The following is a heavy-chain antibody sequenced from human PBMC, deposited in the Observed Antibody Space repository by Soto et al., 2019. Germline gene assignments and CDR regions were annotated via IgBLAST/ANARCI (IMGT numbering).Heavy chain of an antibody. Sequence: PGGSLRLSCAASGFTVSSSYMSWVRQAPGKGLEWVSVIYSGGNTYYADSVTGRFTISRDNSKNTLYLQMNSLRAEDTAVYYCARSLHYYDSSEISGYFRTLYFDYWGQGTLVTVSS. J-gene: IGHJ4*02. CDR1: GFTVSSSY. D-gene: IGHD3-22*01. V-gene: IGHV3-53*01. CDR3: ARSLHYYDSSEISGYFRTLYFDY. CDR2: IYSGGNT.